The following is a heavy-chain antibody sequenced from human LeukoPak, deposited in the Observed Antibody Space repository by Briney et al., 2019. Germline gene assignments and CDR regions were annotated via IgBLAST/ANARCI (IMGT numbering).Heavy chain of an antibody. CDR2: INPNSGGT. D-gene: IGHD3-16*02. V-gene: IGHV1-2*02. CDR1: GYTFTGYY. CDR3: ASPYYDDIWGTFRYPHDAFDI. Sequence: GASVKVSCKASGYTFTGYYMHWVRQAPGQGLEWMGWINPNSGGTNYAQKFQGRVTMTRDTSISTAYMELSRLRSDDTAVYYCASPYYDDIWGTFRYPHDAFDIWGQGTMVTVSS. J-gene: IGHJ3*02.